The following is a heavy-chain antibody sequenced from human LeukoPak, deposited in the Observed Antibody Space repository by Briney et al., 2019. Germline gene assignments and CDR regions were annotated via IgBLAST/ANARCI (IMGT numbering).Heavy chain of an antibody. CDR1: GGSISSSSYY. Sequence: PPESLSLTCTLPGGSISSSSYYWGWIRHPPGNGLEWIARIYHSGNTYYNLSLKSRVPISIDTSRNQFSLKLSSVTAADTAVYYCSGWVSARILTFYGYWGQGTLVTVSS. CDR3: SGWVSARILTFYGY. V-gene: IGHV4-39*01. J-gene: IGHJ4*02. D-gene: IGHD6-13*01. CDR2: IYHSGNT.